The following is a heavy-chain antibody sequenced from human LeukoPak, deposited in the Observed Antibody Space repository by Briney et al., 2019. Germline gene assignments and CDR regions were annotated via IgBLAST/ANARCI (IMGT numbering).Heavy chain of an antibody. J-gene: IGHJ4*02. Sequence: GGSLRLSCAASGFTFSSYAMHWVRQAPGKGLEWVAVISYDGSNKYYADSVKGRFTISRDNSKNTLYLQMNSLRAEDTAVYFYGRARGAYSTSRIDYWGQGTLVTVSS. V-gene: IGHV3-30-3*01. D-gene: IGHD6-13*01. CDR1: GFTFSSYA. CDR2: ISYDGSNK. CDR3: GRARGAYSTSRIDY.